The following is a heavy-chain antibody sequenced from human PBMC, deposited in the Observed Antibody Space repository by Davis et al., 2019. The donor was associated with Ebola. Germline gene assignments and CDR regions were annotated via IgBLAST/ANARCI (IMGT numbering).Heavy chain of an antibody. CDR2: ISYDGSNK. J-gene: IGHJ4*02. CDR3: ARDPSWFGELSYYFDY. Sequence: PGGSLRLSCAASGFTFSSYGMHWVRQAPGKGLEWVAVISYDGSNKYYADSVKGRFTISRDNSKNTLYLQMNSLRAEDTAVYYCARDPSWFGELSYYFDYWGQGTLVTVSS. CDR1: GFTFSSYG. V-gene: IGHV3-30*03. D-gene: IGHD3-10*01.